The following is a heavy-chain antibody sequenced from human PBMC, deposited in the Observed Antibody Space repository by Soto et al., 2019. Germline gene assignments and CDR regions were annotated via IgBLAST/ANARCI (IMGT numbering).Heavy chain of an antibody. CDR1: GFTFDDYT. Sequence: EVQLLESGGVVVQPGGSLRLSCAASGFTFDDYTMPWVRQAPGKGLEWVSLIFWDGSNTHYADSVKGRFTISRDNRKDSLYLQIERLRTEDTALYYCAKDMTYGGNSGPFDYWGQGTLVTVSS. J-gene: IGHJ4*02. V-gene: IGHV3-43*01. CDR3: AKDMTYGGNSGPFDY. D-gene: IGHD4-17*01. CDR2: IFWDGSNT.